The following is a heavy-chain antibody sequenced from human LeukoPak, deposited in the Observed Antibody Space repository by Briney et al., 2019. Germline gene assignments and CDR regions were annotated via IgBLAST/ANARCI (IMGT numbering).Heavy chain of an antibody. V-gene: IGHV3-23*01. CDR2: ISDSDGST. D-gene: IGHD3-16*01. J-gene: IGHJ6*03. CDR3: ARVAWGAIYYYYMDV. CDR1: GFTFSSYP. Sequence: GGSLRLSCAASGFTFSSYPMSWVRQAPGKGLEWVSAISDSDGSTYYADSVKGRFTISRDNSKNTLYLQMVSLRAEDTAVYYCARVAWGAIYYYYMDVWGKGTTVTVSS.